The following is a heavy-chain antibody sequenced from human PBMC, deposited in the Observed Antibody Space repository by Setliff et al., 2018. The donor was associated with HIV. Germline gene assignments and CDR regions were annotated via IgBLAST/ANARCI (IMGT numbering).Heavy chain of an antibody. CDR2: VDPEDGET. V-gene: IGHV1-69-2*01. CDR3: TIATETPGMTTRENWFDP. Sequence: ASVKVSCKTSGYPFTDYFIHWIQQDPGKGLEWMGRVDPEDGETILAERFQGRVTMTADTSTDTAFMELSSLRSEDTATYYCTIATETPGMTTRENWFDPWGQGTLVTVSS. J-gene: IGHJ5*02. CDR1: GYPFTDYF. D-gene: IGHD1-1*01.